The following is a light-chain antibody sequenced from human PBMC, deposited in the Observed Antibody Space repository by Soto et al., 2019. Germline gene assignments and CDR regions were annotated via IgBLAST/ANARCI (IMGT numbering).Light chain of an antibody. CDR2: SNN. CDR3: AAWDDSLSVV. V-gene: IGLV1-47*01. Sequence: QSVLTQQPSASGTPGQRVTISCSGSSSNIGSNYVYWYQLLPGTAPKLLIYSNNQRPSGVPDRFSGSKSGTSASLAISGLRSEDEADYYCAAWDDSLSVVFGGGTKVTVL. J-gene: IGLJ2*01. CDR1: SSNIGSNY.